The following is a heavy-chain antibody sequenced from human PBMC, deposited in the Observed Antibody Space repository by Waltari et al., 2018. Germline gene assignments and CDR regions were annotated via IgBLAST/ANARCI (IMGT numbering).Heavy chain of an antibody. CDR1: GGSISGSF. V-gene: IGHV4-59*03. D-gene: IGHD1-7*01. CDR2: IYSSGST. Sequence: QVQLQESGPGLVKPSETLYLTCNVSGGSISGSFWSWIRQPPGKGVEWIGYIYSSGSTSWSTHYNPSLESRVSISVDTSKNQFSLMLSSVTTADTAVYYCANYRVGLDWGQGTLVTVSS. J-gene: IGHJ4*02. CDR3: ANYRVGLD.